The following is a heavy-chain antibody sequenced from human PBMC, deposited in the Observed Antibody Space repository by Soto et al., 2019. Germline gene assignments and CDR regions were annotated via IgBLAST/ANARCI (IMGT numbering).Heavy chain of an antibody. V-gene: IGHV3-30*18. Sequence: PGGSLRLSCAASGFTFSSYGMHWVRQAPGKGLEWVAVISYDGSNKYYADSVKGRFTISRDNSKNTLYLQMNSLRAEDTAVYYCAKDLMIAARPAGFDYWGQGTLVTVSS. CDR2: ISYDGSNK. CDR3: AKDLMIAARPAGFDY. CDR1: GFTFSSYG. D-gene: IGHD6-6*01. J-gene: IGHJ4*02.